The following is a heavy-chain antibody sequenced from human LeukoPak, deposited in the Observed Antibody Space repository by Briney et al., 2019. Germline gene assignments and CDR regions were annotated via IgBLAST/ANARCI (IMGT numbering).Heavy chain of an antibody. CDR2: IYTSGST. J-gene: IGHJ3*02. CDR1: GGSISSGSYY. Sequence: SETLSLTCTVSGGSISSGSYYWSWIRQPAGKGLEWIGRIYTSGSTNYNPSLKSRVTISVDTSKNQFSLKLSSVTAADTAVYYCARHRSGSYPDAFDIWGQGTMVTVSS. D-gene: IGHD1-26*01. CDR3: ARHRSGSYPDAFDI. V-gene: IGHV4-61*02.